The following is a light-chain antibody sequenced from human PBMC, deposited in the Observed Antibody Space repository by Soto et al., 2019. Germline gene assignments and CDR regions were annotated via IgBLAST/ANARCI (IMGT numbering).Light chain of an antibody. CDR1: SGHSSYA. CDR3: QTWGTGIHVV. J-gene: IGLJ2*01. CDR2: LDSDGSH. Sequence: QPVLTQSPSASASLGASVKLTCTLSSGHSSYAIAWHQQQPEKGPRYLMKLDSDGSHTKGDAIPDRFSGSSYGAERYLTISSLQSEDEADYYCQTWGTGIHVVFGGGTKLTVL. V-gene: IGLV4-69*01.